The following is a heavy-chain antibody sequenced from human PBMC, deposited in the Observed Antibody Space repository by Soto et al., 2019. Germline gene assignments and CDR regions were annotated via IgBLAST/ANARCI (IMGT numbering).Heavy chain of an antibody. J-gene: IGHJ3*02. CDR1: GGTFSSYA. CDR3: ARAPDYYDSSGYYRNDAFDI. CDR2: IIPIFGTA. Sequence: SVKVSCTASGGTFSSYAISWVRQAPGQGLEWMGGIIPIFGTANYAQKFQGRVTITADESTSTAYMELSSLRSEDTAVYYCARAPDYYDSSGYYRNDAFDIWGQGTMVTVSS. V-gene: IGHV1-69*13. D-gene: IGHD3-22*01.